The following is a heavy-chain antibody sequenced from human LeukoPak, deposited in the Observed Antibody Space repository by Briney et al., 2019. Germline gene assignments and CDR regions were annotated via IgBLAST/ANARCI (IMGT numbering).Heavy chain of an antibody. D-gene: IGHD2-8*01. Sequence: GGSLRLSCAASGFTFSSYAMTWVRQAPGKGLEWVSSISGSGDYTYYTDSVKGRFTMSRDNFKNTVYLKMNSLRAEDTAVYYCAKDGQPSTRSFLCTNGICYQDYWGQGTLVTVSS. CDR3: AKDGQPSTRSFLCTNGICYQDY. CDR2: ISGSGDYT. CDR1: GFTFSSYA. J-gene: IGHJ4*02. V-gene: IGHV3-23*01.